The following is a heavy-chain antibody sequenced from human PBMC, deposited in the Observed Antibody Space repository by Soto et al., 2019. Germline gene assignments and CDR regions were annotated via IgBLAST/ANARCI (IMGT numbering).Heavy chain of an antibody. J-gene: IGHJ4*02. Sequence: GGSLRLSCAASGFTFSSYSMNWVRQAPGKGLEWVSSISSSSSYIYYADTVKGRITISRDNAKNSLYLQMNSLRADDTAVYYCARDKSRSCYVYWGQGTLVTVSS. CDR3: ARDKSRSCYVY. D-gene: IGHD2-15*01. V-gene: IGHV3-21*01. CDR1: GFTFSSYS. CDR2: ISSSSSYI.